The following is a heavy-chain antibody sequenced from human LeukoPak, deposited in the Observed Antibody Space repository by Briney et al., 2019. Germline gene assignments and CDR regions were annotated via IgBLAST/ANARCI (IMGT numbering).Heavy chain of an antibody. CDR3: ASVRAYYYDSSGHTLDY. CDR2: INPNSGGT. CDR1: GYTFTGYY. J-gene: IGHJ4*02. Sequence: ASVKVSCKASGYTFTGYYMHWVRQAPGQGLEWMGWINPNSGGTNYAQKFQGRVTMTRDTSISTAYMELSRLRSDDTAVYYCASVRAYYYDSSGHTLDYWGQGTLVTVSS. D-gene: IGHD3-22*01. V-gene: IGHV1-2*02.